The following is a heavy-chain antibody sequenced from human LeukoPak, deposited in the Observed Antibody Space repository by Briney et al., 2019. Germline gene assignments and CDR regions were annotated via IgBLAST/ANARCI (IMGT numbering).Heavy chain of an antibody. V-gene: IGHV5-51*01. J-gene: IGHJ5*02. CDR3: ARLGSGVVVPAAIKYNWFDR. D-gene: IGHD2-2*02. CDR2: IYPGDSDT. CDR1: GYSFTSYW. Sequence: GESLKISCKGSGYSFTSYWIGWVRQMPGKGLEWLGNIYPGDSDTRYSPSFQGQVTISADKSISTAYLQWSSLKASDTAMYYCARLGSGVVVPAAIKYNWFDRWGQGTLVTVSS.